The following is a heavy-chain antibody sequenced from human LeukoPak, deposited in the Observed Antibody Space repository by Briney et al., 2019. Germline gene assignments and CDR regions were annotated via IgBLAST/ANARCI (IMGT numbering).Heavy chain of an antibody. CDR1: GYTFTGYY. D-gene: IGHD3-10*01. CDR2: INPNSGGT. Sequence: ASAKVSCKASGYTFTGYYMHWVRQAPGQGLEWMGWINPNSGGTNYAQKFQGWVTMTRDTSISTAYMELSRLRSDDTAVYYCARAEFYGSGSYYMGDAFDIWGQGTMVTVSS. V-gene: IGHV1-2*04. CDR3: ARAEFYGSGSYYMGDAFDI. J-gene: IGHJ3*02.